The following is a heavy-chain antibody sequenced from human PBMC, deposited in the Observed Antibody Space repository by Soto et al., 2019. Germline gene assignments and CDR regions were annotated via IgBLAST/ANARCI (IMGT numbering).Heavy chain of an antibody. CDR3: ASYCSSTSCYEAHDY. J-gene: IGHJ4*02. CDR1: GGSISSGGYY. D-gene: IGHD2-2*01. CDR2: IYYSGST. V-gene: IGHV4-31*02. Sequence: TSETLSLTCTVSGGSISSGGYYWSWIRQHPGKGLEWIGYIYYSGSTYYNPSLKSRVTISVDTSKNQFSLKLSSVTAADTAVYYCASYCSSTSCYEAHDYWGQGTLVTVSS.